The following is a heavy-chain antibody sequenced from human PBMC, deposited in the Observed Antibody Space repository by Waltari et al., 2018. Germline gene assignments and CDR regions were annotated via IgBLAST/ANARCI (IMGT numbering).Heavy chain of an antibody. CDR2: IKQDGSEK. D-gene: IGHD4-4*01. CDR1: GFTFSSYW. J-gene: IGHJ4*02. Sequence: EVQLVASGGGLVQPGGSLRLSCAASGFTFSSYWMRWVRQAPGKGLEWVANIKQDGSEKYYVDSVKGRFTISRDNAKNSLYLQMNSLRAEDTAVYYCARSLYSNYVDYWGQGTLVTVSS. V-gene: IGHV3-7*01. CDR3: ARSLYSNYVDY.